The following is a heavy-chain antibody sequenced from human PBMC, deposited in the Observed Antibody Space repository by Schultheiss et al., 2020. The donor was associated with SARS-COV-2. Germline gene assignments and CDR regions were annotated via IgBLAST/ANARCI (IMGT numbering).Heavy chain of an antibody. V-gene: IGHV4-59*05. J-gene: IGHJ5*02. CDR3: ARRYSSGWYDNWFDP. CDR1: GGSISSYY. Sequence: SETLSLTCTVSGGSISSYYWSWIRQPPGKGLEWIGSIYHSGSTYYNPSLKSRVTISVDTSKNQFSLKLSSVTAADTAVYYCARRYSSGWYDNWFDPWGQGTLVTVSS. CDR2: IYHSGST. D-gene: IGHD6-19*01.